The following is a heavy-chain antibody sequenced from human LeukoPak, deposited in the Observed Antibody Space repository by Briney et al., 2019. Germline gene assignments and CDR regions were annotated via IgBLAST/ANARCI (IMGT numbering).Heavy chain of an antibody. CDR2: IYYSGST. J-gene: IGHJ4*02. CDR1: GGSFSGYY. D-gene: IGHD1-26*01. V-gene: IGHV4-59*01. Sequence: SETLSLTCAVYGGSFSGYYWSWIRQPPGKGLEWIGYIYYSGSTNYNPSLKSRVTISVDTSKNQFSLKLSSVTAADTAVYYCASGVGAKYWGQGTLVTVSS. CDR3: ASGVGAKY.